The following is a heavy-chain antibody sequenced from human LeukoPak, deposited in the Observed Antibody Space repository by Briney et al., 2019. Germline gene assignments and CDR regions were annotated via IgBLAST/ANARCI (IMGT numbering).Heavy chain of an antibody. J-gene: IGHJ3*02. Sequence: GGSLRLSCAASGFTFSSYWMSWVRQAPGKGLEWVANIKQDGSEKYYVDSVKGRFTISRDNAKNSLYLQMNSLRAEDTAEYYCARDPLGYCSSTSCHRSAFDIWGQGTMVTVSS. D-gene: IGHD2-2*01. CDR3: ARDPLGYCSSTSCHRSAFDI. CDR1: GFTFSSYW. CDR2: IKQDGSEK. V-gene: IGHV3-7*01.